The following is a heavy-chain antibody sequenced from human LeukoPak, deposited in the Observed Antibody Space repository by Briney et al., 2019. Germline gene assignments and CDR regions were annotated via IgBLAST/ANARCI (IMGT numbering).Heavy chain of an antibody. CDR1: GFTFSTYW. Sequence: GGSLRLSCAASGFTFSTYWMSWVRQAPGKGLEWVSYVSSSSSTIYYADSVKGRFTISRDNAKNSLYLQMNSLTAEDTAVYYCARASRLLDVVPAAPPYYYYYYMDVWGKGTTVTVSS. D-gene: IGHD2-2*01. CDR3: ARASRLLDVVPAAPPYYYYYYMDV. CDR2: VSSSSSTI. J-gene: IGHJ6*03. V-gene: IGHV3-48*04.